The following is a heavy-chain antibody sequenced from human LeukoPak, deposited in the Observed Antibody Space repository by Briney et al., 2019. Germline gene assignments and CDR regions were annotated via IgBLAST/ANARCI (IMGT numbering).Heavy chain of an antibody. Sequence: GVSMKFSCKGSGNSFASYWVGWGSELPGQGQERIGISYPGDSDTRYSPSFQGQVTISAAKSISTAYLQRSSLKASDTAMCYRTRQHDYRANSEAFDIWGPGTIVTVSP. D-gene: IGHD4-23*01. CDR2: SYPGDSDT. J-gene: IGHJ3*02. CDR3: TRQHDYRANSEAFDI. V-gene: IGHV5-51*01. CDR1: GNSFASYW.